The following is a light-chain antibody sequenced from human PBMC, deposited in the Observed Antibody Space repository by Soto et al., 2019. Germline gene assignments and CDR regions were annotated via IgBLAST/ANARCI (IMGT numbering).Light chain of an antibody. V-gene: IGKV1-5*01. J-gene: IGKJ4*01. Sequence: DIQVTQSPPTLSASVGDRVTITCRASQTISTWMAWYQQKPGKAPKLLVYDASTLQTGVPSKFSGSGSGTDFTLNISSLQPEDFAFYYCQQSYSIPVTFGGGTKVDI. CDR1: QTISTW. CDR3: QQSYSIPVT. CDR2: DAS.